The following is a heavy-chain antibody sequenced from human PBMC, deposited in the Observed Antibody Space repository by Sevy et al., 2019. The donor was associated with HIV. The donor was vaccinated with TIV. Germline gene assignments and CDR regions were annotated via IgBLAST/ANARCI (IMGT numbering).Heavy chain of an antibody. Sequence: ASVKVSCKTSGYTFTNYYIHWVRQAPGQGLEWMGLINPSGGSTSYAQKFQGRVTMTRDTSTSTVYMELSGLRSEDTAVYYCARVFYYDYSGPGYWGQGTLVTVSS. D-gene: IGHD3-22*01. J-gene: IGHJ4*02. V-gene: IGHV1-46*03. CDR1: GYTFTNYY. CDR3: ARVFYYDYSGPGY. CDR2: INPSGGST.